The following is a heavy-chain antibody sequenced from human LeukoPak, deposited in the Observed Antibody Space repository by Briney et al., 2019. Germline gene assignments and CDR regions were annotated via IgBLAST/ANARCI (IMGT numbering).Heavy chain of an antibody. CDR2: IYHSGST. Sequence: PSETLSLTCTVSGYSISSGYYWGWIRQPPGKGLEWIGSIYHSGSTYYNPSLKSRVTISVDTSKNQFSLKLSSVTAADTAVYYCAREGDGYTFDIWGQGTMVTVSS. V-gene: IGHV4-38-2*02. D-gene: IGHD5-24*01. CDR3: AREGDGYTFDI. J-gene: IGHJ3*02. CDR1: GYSISSGYY.